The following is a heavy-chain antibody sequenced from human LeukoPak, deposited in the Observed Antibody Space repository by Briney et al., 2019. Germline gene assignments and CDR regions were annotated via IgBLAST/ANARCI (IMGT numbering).Heavy chain of an antibody. D-gene: IGHD4-17*01. V-gene: IGHV3-74*01. CDR1: GLTFSNYW. Sequence: PGGSLRLSCAASGLTFSNYWMHWVRQAPGKGLVWVSRINSDGSSTTSADSVKGRFTISRDNAKNTLYLQMNSLRAEDTAVYYCAKGGATVIDYWGQGTLVTASS. CDR3: AKGGATVIDY. J-gene: IGHJ4*02. CDR2: INSDGSST.